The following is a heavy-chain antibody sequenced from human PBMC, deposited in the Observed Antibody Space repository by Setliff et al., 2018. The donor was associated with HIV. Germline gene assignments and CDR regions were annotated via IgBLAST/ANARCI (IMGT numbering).Heavy chain of an antibody. CDR2: INPSGGST. J-gene: IGHJ6*03. V-gene: IGHV1-46*01. CDR1: GYTFTNYY. D-gene: IGHD4-4*01. CDR3: ARDAFDYTAYYYSYMDV. Sequence: ASVKVSCKASGYTFTNYYIHWVRQAPGQGLEWMGIINPSGGSTTYAQKFQGRVTMTRDTSTSTVYMELSSLRSGDTAVYYCARDAFDYTAYYYSYMDVWGKGTTVTVSS.